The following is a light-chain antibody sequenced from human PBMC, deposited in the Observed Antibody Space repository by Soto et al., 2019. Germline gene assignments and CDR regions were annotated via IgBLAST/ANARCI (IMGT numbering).Light chain of an antibody. CDR2: GAS. CDR1: QSVSSD. J-gene: IGKJ1*01. V-gene: IGKV3-15*01. CDR3: QHYNSYSEA. Sequence: EIVMTQSPATLSVSPGERATLSCRASQSVSSDLAWYHQKPGQAPRLLIYGASTRATGIPSMFSGSGSGTEFTLTISSLQPDDFATYYCQHYNSYSEAFGQGTKVDIK.